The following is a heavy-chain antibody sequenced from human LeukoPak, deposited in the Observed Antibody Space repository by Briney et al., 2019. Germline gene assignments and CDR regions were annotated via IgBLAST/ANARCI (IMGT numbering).Heavy chain of an antibody. V-gene: IGHV3-21*01. J-gene: IGHJ4*02. CDR3: ARSIAGSSFES. CDR2: ISSSSYSI. Sequence: GGSLRPSCAASGFTLSSYSMNWVRQAPGKGLEWVSSISSSSYSIYYADSVKGQFTVSRDSAKNSLFLQMNSLRAEDTAVYYCARSIAGSSFESWGQGTLVTVSS. CDR1: GFTLSSYS. D-gene: IGHD3-22*01.